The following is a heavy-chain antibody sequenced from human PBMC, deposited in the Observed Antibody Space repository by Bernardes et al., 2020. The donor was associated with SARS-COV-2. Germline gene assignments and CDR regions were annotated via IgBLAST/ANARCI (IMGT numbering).Heavy chain of an antibody. J-gene: IGHJ4*02. CDR2: VSGTGGTT. V-gene: IGHV3-23*01. CDR3: AKDMIAFGGVILD. D-gene: IGHD3-16*01. Sequence: GGSLRLSCAASDSSFNTYAMNWVRQAPGMGLEWVARVSGTGGTTYYADSVKGRFTISRDNSKNTLYLQLNSVRAEDTAVYYCAKDMIAFGGVILDWGQGTMVTVSS. CDR1: DSSFNTYA.